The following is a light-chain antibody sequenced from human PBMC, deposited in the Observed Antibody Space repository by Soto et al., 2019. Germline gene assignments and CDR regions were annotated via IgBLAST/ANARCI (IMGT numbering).Light chain of an antibody. V-gene: IGKV1-5*01. J-gene: IGKJ5*01. Sequence: DIQMTQSPSTLSASVGDRVTITCRASQSISSWLAWYQQKPGKAPKLLIYDASSLESGVPSRFSRSGSGTEFTLTISSLQPDDFATYYCQQYNSYSITFGQGTRLEIK. CDR2: DAS. CDR3: QQYNSYSIT. CDR1: QSISSW.